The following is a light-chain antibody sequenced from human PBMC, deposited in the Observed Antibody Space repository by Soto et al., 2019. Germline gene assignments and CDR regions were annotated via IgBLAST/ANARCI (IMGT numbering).Light chain of an antibody. CDR1: QSVSTN. J-gene: IGKJ1*01. Sequence: IVISQSPSTVSVSPGERATLSCRASQSVSTNLAWYQQKPGQAPRLIIYGASTRATGLPARFSGSGSGTDFTLTISSLQSEDFAVYYCQQYNYWPPWTFGQGTKVDTK. V-gene: IGKV3-15*01. CDR2: GAS. CDR3: QQYNYWPPWT.